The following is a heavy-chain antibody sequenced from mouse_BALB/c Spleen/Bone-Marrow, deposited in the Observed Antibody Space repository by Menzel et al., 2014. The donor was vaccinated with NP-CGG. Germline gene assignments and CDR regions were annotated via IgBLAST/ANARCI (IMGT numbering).Heavy chain of an antibody. V-gene: IGHV14-3*02. J-gene: IGHJ1*01. CDR3: ASYRYGWYFDV. D-gene: IGHD2-14*01. Sequence: EDHRQPSGGELGRPRASVKITSTTSGFNIKDTYMHWVKQRPEQGLERIGRIDPANGNTKYDPKFQGKATITADTSSNTAYLQLSSLTSEDTAVYYCASYRYGWYFDVWGAGTTVTVSS. CDR1: GFNIKDTY. CDR2: IDPANGNT.